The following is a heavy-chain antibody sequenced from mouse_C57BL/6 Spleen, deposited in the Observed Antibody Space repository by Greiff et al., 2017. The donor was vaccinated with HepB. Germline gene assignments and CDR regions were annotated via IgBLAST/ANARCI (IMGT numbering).Heavy chain of an antibody. CDR2: IYPSDSET. CDR1: GYTFTSYW. J-gene: IGHJ2*01. CDR3: ARREDFDY. V-gene: IGHV1-61*01. Sequence: VQLQQPGAELVRPGSSVKLSCKASGYTFTSYWMDWVKQRPGQGLEWIGNIYPSDSETHYNQKFKDKATLTVDKSSSTAYMQLSSLTSEDSAVYYCARREDFDYWGQGTTLTVSS.